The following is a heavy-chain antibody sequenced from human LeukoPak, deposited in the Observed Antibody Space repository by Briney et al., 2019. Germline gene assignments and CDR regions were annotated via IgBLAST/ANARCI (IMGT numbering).Heavy chain of an antibody. Sequence: SETLSLTCTVSGGSISSYYWSWIRQPPGKGLEWIGYIYYSGSTNYNPSLKSRVTISVDTSKNQFSLKLSSVTAADTAVYYCARESLPDGYYMDVWGKGTTVTISS. CDR2: IYYSGST. CDR3: ARESLPDGYYMDV. CDR1: GGSISSYY. V-gene: IGHV4-59*01. J-gene: IGHJ6*03.